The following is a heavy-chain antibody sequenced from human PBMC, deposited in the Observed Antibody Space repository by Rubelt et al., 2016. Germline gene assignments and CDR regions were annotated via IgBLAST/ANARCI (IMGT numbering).Heavy chain of an antibody. V-gene: IGHV1-69*04. Sequence: QVQLVQSGAEVKKPGASVKVSCKASGGTFSSYAISWVRQAPGQGLEWMGRIIPILGIANYAQKFHGRVTITADKSTRTAYMELSSLRSEDTAVYYCAREREQWLVFDYWGQGTLVTVSS. D-gene: IGHD6-19*01. CDR1: GGTFSSYA. CDR3: AREREQWLVFDY. CDR2: IIPILGIA. J-gene: IGHJ4*02.